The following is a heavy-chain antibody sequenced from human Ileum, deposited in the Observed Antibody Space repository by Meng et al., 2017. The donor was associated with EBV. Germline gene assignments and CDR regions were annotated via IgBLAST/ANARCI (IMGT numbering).Heavy chain of an antibody. CDR3: VRTLERGDY. J-gene: IGHJ4*02. CDR1: GYTFTNYD. D-gene: IGHD5-24*01. V-gene: IGHV1-8*01. Sequence: QVRLVQSGAEGKKPGASVKVSCKASGYTFTNYDISWVRQATGQGLEWMGWMNPKTGTAHYAQKFQGRVSMTRDTSITTAYMELSSLTSEDTAVYYCVRTLERGDYWGQGTLVTVSS. CDR2: MNPKTGTA.